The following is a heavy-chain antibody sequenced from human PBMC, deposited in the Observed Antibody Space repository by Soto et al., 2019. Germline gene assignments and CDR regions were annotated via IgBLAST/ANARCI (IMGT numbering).Heavy chain of an antibody. J-gene: IGHJ4*02. CDR3: ARESPSADY. Sequence: QVQLVPSGAEVKKPGASVKVSCKASGYTFTSYGITWVRPAPVQGLEWMGGSSAYNGNTNYAQKLQGRVTMTTDTSTSTAYMELMSLRSDDTAVYYSARESPSADYWGQGNLITVSS. CDR2: SSAYNGNT. V-gene: IGHV1-18*01. CDR1: GYTFTSYG.